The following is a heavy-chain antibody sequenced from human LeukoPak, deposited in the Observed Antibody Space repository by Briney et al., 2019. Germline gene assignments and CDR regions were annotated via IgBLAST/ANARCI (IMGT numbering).Heavy chain of an antibody. J-gene: IGHJ5*02. CDR3: ARDLTKGGSSPNWFDP. CDR1: GYTFTGYY. D-gene: IGHD1-26*01. CDR2: INPNSGGT. Sequence: ASVKVSCKASGYTFTGYYMHWVRRAPGQGLEWMGWINPNSGGTNYAQKFQGRVTMTRDTSISTAYMGLSRLRSDDTAVYYCARDLTKGGSSPNWFDPWGQGTLVTVSS. V-gene: IGHV1-2*02.